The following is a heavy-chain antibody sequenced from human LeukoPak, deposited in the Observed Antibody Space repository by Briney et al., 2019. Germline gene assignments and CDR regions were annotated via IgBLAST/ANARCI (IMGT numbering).Heavy chain of an antibody. CDR1: GFTFSSYE. D-gene: IGHD3-22*01. Sequence: PGGSLRLSCAASGFTFSSYEMNWVRQAPGKGLEWVSYISSSSSYIYYADSVKGRFTISRDNAKNSLYLQMNSLRAEDTAVYYCAREGFDYYDSSGYLASNYFDYWGQGTLVTVSS. CDR3: AREGFDYYDSSGYLASNYFDY. CDR2: ISSSSSYI. J-gene: IGHJ4*02. V-gene: IGHV3-21*05.